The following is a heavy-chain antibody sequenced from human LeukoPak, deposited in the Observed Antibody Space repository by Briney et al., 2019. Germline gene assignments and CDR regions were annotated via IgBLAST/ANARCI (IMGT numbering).Heavy chain of an antibody. D-gene: IGHD3-22*01. V-gene: IGHV4-30-4*01. CDR3: ARDRESMDAGYYFPSYFDY. CDR1: GGSISSGDSY. CDR2: IYYSGST. J-gene: IGHJ4*02. Sequence: PSETLSLTCTVSGGSISSGDSYWSWIRQPPGKGLELIGYIYYSGSTYYNPSLKSRLTMSVDTSKSQFSLKLSSVTAADTAVYYCARDRESMDAGYYFPSYFDYWGQGILVTVSS.